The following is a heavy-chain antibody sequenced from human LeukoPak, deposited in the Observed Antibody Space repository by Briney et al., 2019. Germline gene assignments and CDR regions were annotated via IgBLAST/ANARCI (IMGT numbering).Heavy chain of an antibody. V-gene: IGHV3-15*01. Sequence: GGSLRLSCAASGFPFSNAWMSWVRRAPGKGLEWVGRIKSKIAGGTTDYAAPVKGRFTISRDDSKNTLYLQMNSLKTEDTAVYYCTTDGPFGVIITYMDVWGKGATVTVSS. CDR1: GFPFSNAW. CDR3: TTDGPFGVIITYMDV. D-gene: IGHD3-3*01. J-gene: IGHJ6*03. CDR2: IKSKIAGGTT.